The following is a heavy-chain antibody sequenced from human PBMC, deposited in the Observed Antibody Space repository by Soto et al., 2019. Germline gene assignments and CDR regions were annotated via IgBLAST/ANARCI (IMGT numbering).Heavy chain of an antibody. CDR1: GYTFTGYY. CDR3: ARAPLTYSSGWFFDY. Sequence: ASVKVSCKASGYTFTGYYMHWVRQVPGQGLEWMGWINPNSGGTNYAQKFQGWVTMTRDTSISTAYMELSRLRSDDTAVYYCARAPLTYSSGWFFDYWGQGTLVTVSS. V-gene: IGHV1-2*04. J-gene: IGHJ4*02. CDR2: INPNSGGT. D-gene: IGHD6-19*01.